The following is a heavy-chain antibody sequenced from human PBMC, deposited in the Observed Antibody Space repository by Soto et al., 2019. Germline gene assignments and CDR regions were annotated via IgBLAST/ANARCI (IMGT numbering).Heavy chain of an antibody. D-gene: IGHD3-3*01. CDR3: FRVGYGIRGWLPVSAFVLSRSSDL. Sequence: LEWIGYIYYSGSTNSNPSLRSRVTISVDTSKNQFSLKLSSVTAADTAVYFFFRVGYGIRGWLPVSAFVLSRSSDL. J-gene: IGHJ2*01. CDR2: IYYSGST. V-gene: IGHV4-59*08.